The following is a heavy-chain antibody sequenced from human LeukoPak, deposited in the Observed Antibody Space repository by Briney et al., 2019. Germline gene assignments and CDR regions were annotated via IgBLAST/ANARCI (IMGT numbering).Heavy chain of an antibody. CDR1: GYTFTSYD. CDR2: MNPNSGNT. CDR3: AKGNTIFGVVIPLDY. J-gene: IGHJ4*02. Sequence: GASVKVSCKASGYTFTSYDINWVRQATGQGLEWMGWMNPNSGNTGYIQKFQGRVTMTRNTSISTAYMELSSLRSEDTAVYYCAKGNTIFGVVIPLDYWGQGTLVTVSS. V-gene: IGHV1-8*01. D-gene: IGHD3-3*01.